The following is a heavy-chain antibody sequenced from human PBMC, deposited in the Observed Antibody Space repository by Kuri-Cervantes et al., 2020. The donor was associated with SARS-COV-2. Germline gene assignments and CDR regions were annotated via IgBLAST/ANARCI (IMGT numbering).Heavy chain of an antibody. D-gene: IGHD3-3*01. CDR2: ISSSSSTI. J-gene: IGHJ4*02. Sequence: GESLKISCAASGFTFSSYSMNWVRQAPGKGLEWVSYISSSSSTIYYADSVKGRFTISRDNSKNSLYLEMNSLRPEDTAVYYCAKVETANLDYWGQGTLVTVSS. CDR1: GFTFSSYS. CDR3: AKVETANLDY. V-gene: IGHV3-48*04.